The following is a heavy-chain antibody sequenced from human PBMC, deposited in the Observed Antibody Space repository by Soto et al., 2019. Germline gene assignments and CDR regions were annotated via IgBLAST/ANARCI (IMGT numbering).Heavy chain of an antibody. CDR3: ARDRLVAGFHWYFDL. V-gene: IGHV3-33*01. CDR2: IWYDGSNK. J-gene: IGHJ2*01. Sequence: QVQLVESGGGVVQPGRSLRLSCAASGFTFSSYGMHWVRQAPGKGLEWVAVIWYDGSNKYYADSVKGRFTISRDNSKNTLYLQMNSLRAEDTAVYYCARDRLVAGFHWYFDLWGRGTLVTVSS. D-gene: IGHD6-19*01. CDR1: GFTFSSYG.